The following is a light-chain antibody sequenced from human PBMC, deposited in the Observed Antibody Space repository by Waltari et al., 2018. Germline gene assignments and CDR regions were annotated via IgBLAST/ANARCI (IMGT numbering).Light chain of an antibody. J-gene: IGLJ1*01. Sequence: QSALTQPASVSGSPGQSITISCTGANSDVCGYNYVSWYQQYPGKAPKLIIYDVTRRPSGISNRFSGSKSGNTASLTISGLQTEDEAYYHCGSYTARSTYVFGTGTKVTVL. CDR3: GSYTARSTYV. V-gene: IGLV2-14*03. CDR1: NSDVCGYNY. CDR2: DVT.